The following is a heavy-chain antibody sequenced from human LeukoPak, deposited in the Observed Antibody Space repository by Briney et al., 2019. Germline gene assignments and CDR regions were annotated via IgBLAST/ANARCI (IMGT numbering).Heavy chain of an antibody. Sequence: GGSLRLSCAASGFSSSTYGMHWVRQAPGKGLEWVAFIRYDGSNKYYADSVKGRFTISRDNSRNTLYLQMNSLRVEDTAVYYCAKEPREWELPDYWGQGTLVTVSS. CDR2: IRYDGSNK. CDR1: GFSSSTYG. V-gene: IGHV3-30*02. J-gene: IGHJ4*02. D-gene: IGHD1-26*01. CDR3: AKEPREWELPDY.